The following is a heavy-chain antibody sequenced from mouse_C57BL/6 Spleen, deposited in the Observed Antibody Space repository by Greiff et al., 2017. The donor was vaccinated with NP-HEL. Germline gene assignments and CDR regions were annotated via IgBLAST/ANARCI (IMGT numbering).Heavy chain of an antibody. CDR2: ISSGSSTI. CDR3: ARLYDYYFDY. CDR1: GFTFSDYG. Sequence: EVMLVESGGGLVKPGGSLKLSCAASGFTFSDYGMHWVRQAPEKGLEWVAYISSGSSTIYYADTVKGRFTISRDNAKNTLFLQMTSLRSEDTAMYYCARLYDYYFDYWGQGTTLTVSS. J-gene: IGHJ2*01. V-gene: IGHV5-17*01. D-gene: IGHD2-3*01.